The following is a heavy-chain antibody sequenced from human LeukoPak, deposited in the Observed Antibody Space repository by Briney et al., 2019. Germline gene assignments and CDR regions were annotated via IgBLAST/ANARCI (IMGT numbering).Heavy chain of an antibody. CDR1: GFTFSSYA. V-gene: IGHV3-30-3*01. J-gene: IGHJ4*02. D-gene: IGHD3-10*01. CDR3: ARDRAPAITMVRGPLDY. Sequence: GRSLRLSCAASGFTFSSYAMYWVRQAPGKGLEWVAGISYDGSNKYYADSVKGRFTISRDNSKNTLYLQMNSLRAEDTAVYYCARDRAPAITMVRGPLDYWGQGTLVTVSS. CDR2: ISYDGSNK.